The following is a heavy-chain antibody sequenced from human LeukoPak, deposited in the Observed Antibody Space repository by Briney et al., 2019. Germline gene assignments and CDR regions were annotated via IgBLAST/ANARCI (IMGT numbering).Heavy chain of an antibody. V-gene: IGHV3-13*01. D-gene: IGHD2-15*01. Sequence: GGSLRLSCAASGFTFSSYDMHWVRQPTGEGLEWVSVIGTAGDTYYPGSVKGRFTISRENAKNSLYLQMNSLRVGDTAVYYCARVFHGQLGYCSGGSCYSGWYFDLWGRGTLVTV. CDR3: ARVFHGQLGYCSGGSCYSGWYFDL. J-gene: IGHJ2*01. CDR2: IGTAGDT. CDR1: GFTFSSYD.